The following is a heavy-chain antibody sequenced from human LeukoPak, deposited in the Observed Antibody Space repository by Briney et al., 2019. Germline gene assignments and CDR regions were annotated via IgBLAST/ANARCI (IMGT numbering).Heavy chain of an antibody. D-gene: IGHD1-26*01. CDR3: ARGFLVGATTPDH. CDR2: IYYSGST. CDR1: GGSISSGDYY. J-gene: IGHJ4*02. V-gene: IGHV4-30-4*08. Sequence: SQTLSLTCAVSGGSISSGDYYWRSVRQPPGKGLEWLGYIYYSGSTYYNPSLKSRVTISVDTSKNQYPLELSSVTAADTAVYYCARGFLVGATTPDHWGQGTLVTVSS.